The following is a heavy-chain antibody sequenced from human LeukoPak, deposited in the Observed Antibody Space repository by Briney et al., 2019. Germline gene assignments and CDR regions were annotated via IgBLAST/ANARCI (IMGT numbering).Heavy chain of an antibody. J-gene: IGHJ5*02. Sequence: GGSLRLSCAASGFTFSSYWMHWVRQAPGKGLVWVSLINSDGSSTSYADSVKGRFTISRDNAKSTLYLQMNSLRVEDAAVYYCGREAVAGLIDPWGQGTLVTVSS. CDR1: GFTFSSYW. D-gene: IGHD6-19*01. CDR3: GREAVAGLIDP. CDR2: INSDGSST. V-gene: IGHV3-74*01.